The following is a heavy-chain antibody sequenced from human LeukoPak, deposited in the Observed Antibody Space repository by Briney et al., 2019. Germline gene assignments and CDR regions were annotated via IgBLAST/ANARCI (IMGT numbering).Heavy chain of an antibody. J-gene: IGHJ4*02. Sequence: GGSLRLSCAGSGFNFSSYSMHWVRQAPGKGLEWVAFIRYDGSNKYYADSVKGRFTISRDNSKNTLYLQMNSLRAEDTAVYYCAKDSTKRLYSGSYLDYWGQGTLVTVSS. CDR3: AKDSTKRLYSGSYLDY. V-gene: IGHV3-30*02. D-gene: IGHD1-26*01. CDR1: GFNFSSYS. CDR2: IRYDGSNK.